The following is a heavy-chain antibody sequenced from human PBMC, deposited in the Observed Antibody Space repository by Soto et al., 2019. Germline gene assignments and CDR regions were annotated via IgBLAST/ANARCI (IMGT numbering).Heavy chain of an antibody. V-gene: IGHV3-30*18. CDR3: AKGSTRWLESLLHY. CDR2: ISNDGTNK. D-gene: IGHD5-12*01. Sequence: SGGTLRLSCDASGFTFNIFGMHWVRQAPGKGLEWVALISNDGTNKYCADSVRGRFTISRDSSKNTVFLQMDSLRADDTAVYYCAKGSTRWLESLLHYWGQGTLVTVSS. J-gene: IGHJ4*01. CDR1: GFTFNIFG.